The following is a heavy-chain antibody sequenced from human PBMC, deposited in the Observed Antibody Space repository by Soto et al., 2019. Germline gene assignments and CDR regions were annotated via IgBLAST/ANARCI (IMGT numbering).Heavy chain of an antibody. CDR3: ASDCSSTSCYMNH. D-gene: IGHD2-2*02. V-gene: IGHV3-7*03. CDR1: GFTFSSYW. J-gene: IGHJ5*02. CDR2: IKQDGSEK. Sequence: PGGSLRLSCAASGFTFSSYWMSWVRQAPGKGLEWVAHIKQDGSEKYYVDSVKGRFTISRDNAKNSLYLQMTSLRAEDTAVYYCASDCSSTSCYMNHWGQGTLVTVSS.